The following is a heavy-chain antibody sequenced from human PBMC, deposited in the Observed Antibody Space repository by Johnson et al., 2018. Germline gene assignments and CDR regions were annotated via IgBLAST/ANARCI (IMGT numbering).Heavy chain of an antibody. CDR1: GFTFSSYR. V-gene: IGHV3-21*01. Sequence: VQLVESGGGLVKPGGSLRLSCAASGFTFSSYRMNWVRQAPGKGLEWVSSISSSSSYIYYADSVKGRFTISRDKGKNSLYLQMNSRRAEDTAEYYCARAEKNYMDVWGKGTTVTVSS. CDR3: ARAEKNYMDV. CDR2: ISSSSSYI. J-gene: IGHJ6*03.